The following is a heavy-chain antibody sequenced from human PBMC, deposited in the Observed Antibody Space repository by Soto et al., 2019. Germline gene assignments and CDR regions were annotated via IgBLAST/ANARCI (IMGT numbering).Heavy chain of an antibody. Sequence: QVQLVESGGGVVQPGRSLRLSCKASGFTLSDYNMHWVRQAPGKGLEWLGVIFYDGSGHFYADSMEGRFTISRDASENTLYLQMNSLRLEDTAVYFCGREQNSGYYRTADYWGQGTLVTVSS. CDR1: GFTLSDYN. V-gene: IGHV3-30*14. D-gene: IGHD3-22*01. CDR3: GREQNSGYYRTADY. J-gene: IGHJ4*02. CDR2: IFYDGSGH.